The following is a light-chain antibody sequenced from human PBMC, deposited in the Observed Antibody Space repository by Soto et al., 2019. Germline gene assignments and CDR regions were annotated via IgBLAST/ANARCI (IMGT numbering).Light chain of an antibody. CDR2: GVS. CDR1: ISDVGAYDY. J-gene: IGLJ1*01. V-gene: IGLV2-14*01. Sequence: QSALTQPASVSGSPGQSIAISCTGTISDVGAYDYVCWYQQHPGKAPKLIIYGVSNRPSGVSSRFSGSKSGNTASLTISGLQPEDEADYYCSSHASSGVFGTGTKVTVL. CDR3: SSHASSGV.